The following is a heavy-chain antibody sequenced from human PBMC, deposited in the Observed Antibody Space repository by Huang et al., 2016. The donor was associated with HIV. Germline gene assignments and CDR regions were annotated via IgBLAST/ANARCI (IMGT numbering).Heavy chain of an antibody. D-gene: IGHD4-17*01. Sequence: EVQLVESGGGLVQPGGSLRLSCAASGFTFSSYWMSWVRQGPGEVLEWVANQNLDGDEKTYENYVKARFTIPRDDAKNSRYLNKNSQRAEDTAVYYCAGCPTMNTVTFFGYWGQGTLVTVSS. CDR2: QNLDGDEK. CDR1: GFTFSSYW. CDR3: AGCPTMNTVTFFGY. V-gene: IGHV3-7*01. J-gene: IGHJ4*02.